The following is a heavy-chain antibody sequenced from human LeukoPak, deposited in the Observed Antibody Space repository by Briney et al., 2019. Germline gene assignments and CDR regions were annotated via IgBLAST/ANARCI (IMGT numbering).Heavy chain of an antibody. D-gene: IGHD5-12*01. V-gene: IGHV3-30*03. J-gene: IGHJ4*02. Sequence: GGSLRLSCAASGFSFTIYGMHWVRQAPGKGLEWVALISYDGSKEYYADSVKGQFTISRDNSKNMVYLQMNTLRPEDTAVYYCGRRPATIVTDYWGQGTPVTVSS. CDR1: GFSFTIYG. CDR3: GRRPATIVTDY. CDR2: ISYDGSKE.